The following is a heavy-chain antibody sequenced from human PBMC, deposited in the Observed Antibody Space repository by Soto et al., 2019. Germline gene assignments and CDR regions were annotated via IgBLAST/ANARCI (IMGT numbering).Heavy chain of an antibody. Sequence: SAKVSCKYSGYTLTSYAMHWVRQAPGQRLEWMGWINAGNGNTKYSQKFQGRVTITRDTSASTAYMELSSLRSEDTAVYYCARVRAPRDGYNPFDYWGQGTLVNVSS. V-gene: IGHV1-3*01. J-gene: IGHJ4*02. CDR1: GYTLTSYA. D-gene: IGHD5-12*01. CDR2: INAGNGNT. CDR3: ARVRAPRDGYNPFDY.